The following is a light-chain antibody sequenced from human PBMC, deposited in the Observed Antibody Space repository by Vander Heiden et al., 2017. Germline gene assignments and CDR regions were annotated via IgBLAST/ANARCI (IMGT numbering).Light chain of an antibody. CDR1: KLGDKY. Sequence: SYELTQPPPVSVSPGQTASITCSGDKLGDKYACWYQQKPGQSPVLVSYQDSKRPSGIPERFSGSNSGNTATLTISGTQAMDEADYYCQAWDSSTFVFGTGTKVTVL. CDR3: QAWDSSTFV. J-gene: IGLJ1*01. V-gene: IGLV3-1*01. CDR2: QDS.